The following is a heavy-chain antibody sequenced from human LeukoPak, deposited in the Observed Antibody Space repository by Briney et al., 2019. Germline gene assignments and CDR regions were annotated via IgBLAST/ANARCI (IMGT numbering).Heavy chain of an antibody. J-gene: IGHJ3*02. V-gene: IGHV3-21*01. CDR3: ARDPASSGYDYAFDI. CDR2: ISSSSSYI. Sequence: GGSLRLSCAASGFTFSSYSMNWVRQAPGKGLEWVSSISSSSSYIYYADSVKGRFTISRDNAKNSLYLQMNSLRAEDTAVYYCARDPASSGYDYAFDIWGQGTMVTVSS. CDR1: GFTFSSYS. D-gene: IGHD6-19*01.